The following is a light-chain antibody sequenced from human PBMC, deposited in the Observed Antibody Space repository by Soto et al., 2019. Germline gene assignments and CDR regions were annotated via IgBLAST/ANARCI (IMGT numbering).Light chain of an antibody. CDR3: AAWDDSLRGVV. V-gene: IGLV1-47*01. J-gene: IGLJ2*01. CDR1: FSNLGSNF. CDR2: RND. Sequence: QSVLTQPPSASGTPGQRLTISCSGTFSNLGSNFVFWYQQLPGAAPKLLISRNDQRPSGVPDRFSGSKSGTSASLAISGLRSEDEADYHCAAWDDSLRGVVFGGGTKLTVL.